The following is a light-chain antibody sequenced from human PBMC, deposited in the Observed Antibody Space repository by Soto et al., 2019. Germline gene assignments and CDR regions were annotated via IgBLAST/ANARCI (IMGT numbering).Light chain of an antibody. J-gene: IGKJ1*01. CDR3: QQYYSTPRT. Sequence: DIVMTQSPDSLAVSLGERATINCKSSQSVLYSANNKNCLAWYQQKPGQPPKLLLYWASTRESGVPDRFSSSGSWTEFTLTISSLQAEDVAFYYCQQYYSTPRTFGQGTKVEIK. V-gene: IGKV4-1*01. CDR1: QSVLYSANNKNC. CDR2: WAS.